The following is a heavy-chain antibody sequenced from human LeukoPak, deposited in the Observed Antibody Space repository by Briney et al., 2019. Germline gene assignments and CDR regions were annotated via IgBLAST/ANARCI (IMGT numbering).Heavy chain of an antibody. V-gene: IGHV5-51*01. Sequence: GESLKISCKGSGYSFTSYWIGWVRQMPGKGLEWMGIIYPGDSDTRYSPSLQGQVTISADKSISTAYLQWSSLQASDTAMYYCARHGANYYGSGSPTKIDYWGQGTLVTVSS. CDR2: IYPGDSDT. D-gene: IGHD3-10*01. CDR3: ARHGANYYGSGSPTKIDY. J-gene: IGHJ4*02. CDR1: GYSFTSYW.